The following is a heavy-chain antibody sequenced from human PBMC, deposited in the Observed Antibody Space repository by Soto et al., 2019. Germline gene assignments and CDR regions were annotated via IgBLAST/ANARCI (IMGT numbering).Heavy chain of an antibody. J-gene: IGHJ6*03. D-gene: IGHD1-1*01. CDR3: ARGTLGLYYMDV. CDR1: GFTFSGST. CDR2: IPSKINTYAT. Sequence: GGSLRLSCAASGFTFSGSTIHWVRQTSGKGLEWVGRIPSKINTYATAYAASVKGRFTISRDDSKNTAYLQMNSLKIEDTAMYYCARGTLGLYYMDVWGKGTTVTVSS. V-gene: IGHV3-73*01.